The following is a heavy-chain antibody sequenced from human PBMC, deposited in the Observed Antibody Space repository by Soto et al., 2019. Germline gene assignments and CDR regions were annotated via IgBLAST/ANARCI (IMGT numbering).Heavy chain of an antibody. CDR2: INHSGST. CDR3: ARGLQYYDFWSGYNYYYMDV. CDR1: GGSFSGYY. V-gene: IGHV4-34*01. J-gene: IGHJ6*03. Sequence: SETLSLTCAVYGGSFSGYYWSWIRQPPGKGLEWIGEINHSGSTNYNPSLKSRVTISVDTSKNQFSLKLSSVTAADTAVYYCARGLQYYDFWSGYNYYYMDVWGKGTTVNVAS. D-gene: IGHD3-3*01.